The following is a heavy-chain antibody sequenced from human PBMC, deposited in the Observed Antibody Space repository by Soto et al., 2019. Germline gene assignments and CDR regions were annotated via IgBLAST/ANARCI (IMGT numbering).Heavy chain of an antibody. CDR1: GGSISSGGYS. J-gene: IGHJ6*02. Sequence: QLQLQESGSGLVKPSQTLSLTCAVSGGSISSGGYSWSWIRQPPGKGLEWIGYIYHSGSTYYNPSLKSRVTISVDRSKNQFSLKLSSVTAADTAVYYCARVGSNYYYYGMDVWGQGTTGTVSS. D-gene: IGHD4-4*01. CDR2: IYHSGST. CDR3: ARVGSNYYYYGMDV. V-gene: IGHV4-30-2*01.